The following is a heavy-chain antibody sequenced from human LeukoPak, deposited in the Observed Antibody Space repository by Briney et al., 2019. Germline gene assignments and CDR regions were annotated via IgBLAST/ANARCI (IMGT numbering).Heavy chain of an antibody. Sequence: SETLSLTCTVSGGSIGSSSYYWGWSRQPPGKGLEWIGSIYYSGSTYYNPSLKSRVTISVDTSKNQFSLKLSSVTAADTAVYYCARLGRDPIAARPNWFDPWGQGTLVTVSS. D-gene: IGHD6-6*01. CDR2: IYYSGST. V-gene: IGHV4-39*01. J-gene: IGHJ5*02. CDR3: ARLGRDPIAARPNWFDP. CDR1: GGSIGSSSYY.